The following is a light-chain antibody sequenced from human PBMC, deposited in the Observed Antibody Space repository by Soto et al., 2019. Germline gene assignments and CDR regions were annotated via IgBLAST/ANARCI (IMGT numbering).Light chain of an antibody. CDR2: GAS. CDR3: QQYNNWPPIT. V-gene: IGKV3-15*01. Sequence: EIVMTQSPATLSVSPVERATLSCMASQSVSSNLAWYQQKPGQAPRLLIYGASTRATVIPAMFSGSGSGTEFTLTISSLQSEDFAVYYCQQYNNWPPITFGQGTRLEIK. J-gene: IGKJ5*01. CDR1: QSVSSN.